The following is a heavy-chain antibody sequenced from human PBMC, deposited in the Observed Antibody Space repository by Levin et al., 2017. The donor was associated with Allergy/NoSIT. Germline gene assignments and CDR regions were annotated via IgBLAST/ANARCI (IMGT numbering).Heavy chain of an antibody. Sequence: KISCTASGGTFSSYTISWVRQAPGQGLEWMGGIIPIFGTRNYAQEFQGRVTVTADESTSTAYMELTSLRSEDTAVYYCATATYHYESSGYYSYFDYWGQGTLVTVCS. V-gene: IGHV1-69*01. D-gene: IGHD3-22*01. CDR1: GGTFSSYT. CDR3: ATATYHYESSGYYSYFDY. J-gene: IGHJ4*02. CDR2: IIPIFGTR.